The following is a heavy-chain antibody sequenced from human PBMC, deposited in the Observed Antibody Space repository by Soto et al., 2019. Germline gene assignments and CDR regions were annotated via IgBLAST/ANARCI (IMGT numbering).Heavy chain of an antibody. D-gene: IGHD2-8*01. CDR1: GGSISSYY. J-gene: IGHJ3*02. Sequence: QVQLQESGPGLVKPSETLSLTCTVSGGSISSYYWSWIRQPPGKGLEWIGYIYYSGSTNYNPSLKSRVTISVDTSKNQFSLKLSSVTAADTAVYYCARDKGLRSYCTNGVCYPSAFDIWGQGTMVTVSS. CDR2: IYYSGST. V-gene: IGHV4-59*01. CDR3: ARDKGLRSYCTNGVCYPSAFDI.